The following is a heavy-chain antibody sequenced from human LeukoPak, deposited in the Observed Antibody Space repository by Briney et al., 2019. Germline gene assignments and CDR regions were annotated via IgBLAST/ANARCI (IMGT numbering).Heavy chain of an antibody. Sequence: GGSLRLSCAAYQVTFSSYCMTWVRQSPGKGLEWVATINKDGNEKYYADSVRGRFTISRDNAENSLYLHMGSLRADDTGVYYCTRGGRGTSYYWQYWGQGTLVTVSS. CDR3: TRGGRGTSYYWQY. D-gene: IGHD1-26*01. V-gene: IGHV3-7*01. J-gene: IGHJ4*02. CDR2: INKDGNEK. CDR1: QVTFSSYC.